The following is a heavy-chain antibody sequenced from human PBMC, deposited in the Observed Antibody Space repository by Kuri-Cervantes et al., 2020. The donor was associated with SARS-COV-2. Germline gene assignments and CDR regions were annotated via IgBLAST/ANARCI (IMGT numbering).Heavy chain of an antibody. Sequence: ESLKISCTVSGGSISSSSYYWGWIRQPPGKGLEWIGSIYYNGSTYYDPSLKSRVTISVDTSKNQFSLKLSSVTAADTAVYYCARHWRQQLKPIDYWGQGTLVTVYS. D-gene: IGHD6-13*01. J-gene: IGHJ4*02. V-gene: IGHV4-39*07. CDR2: IYYNGST. CDR1: GGSISSSSYY. CDR3: ARHWRQQLKPIDY.